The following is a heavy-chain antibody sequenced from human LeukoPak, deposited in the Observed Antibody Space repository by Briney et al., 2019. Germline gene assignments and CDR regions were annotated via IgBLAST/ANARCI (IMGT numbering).Heavy chain of an antibody. Sequence: ASVKVSCKASGYTFTNYEVHWVRQASGHGLEWMGWMNPNSGFTGYAQKFRGRVTMTRDTSISTAYMELSSLRSEDTAVYYCARALEMATPSFDYWGQGTLVTVSS. CDR2: MNPNSGFT. CDR3: ARALEMATPSFDY. J-gene: IGHJ4*02. D-gene: IGHD5-24*01. CDR1: GYTFTNYE. V-gene: IGHV1-8*01.